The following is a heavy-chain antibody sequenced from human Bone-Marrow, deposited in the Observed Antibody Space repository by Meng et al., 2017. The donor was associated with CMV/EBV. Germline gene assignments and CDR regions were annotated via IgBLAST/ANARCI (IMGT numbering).Heavy chain of an antibody. CDR1: GGSISSYY. J-gene: IGHJ4*02. CDR3: ASPPY. V-gene: IGHV4-59*01. CDR2: IYYSGCT. Sequence: GSLRLSCTVSGGSISSYYWSWIRQPPGKGLEWIGYIYYSGCTYYNPSLKSRVTISVDTSKNQFSLMLSSVTAADTAVYYCASPPYWGQGPLVTFYS.